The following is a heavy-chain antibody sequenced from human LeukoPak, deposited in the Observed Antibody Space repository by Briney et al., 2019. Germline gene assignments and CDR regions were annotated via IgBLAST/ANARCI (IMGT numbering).Heavy chain of an antibody. CDR2: INHSGST. V-gene: IGHV4-34*01. CDR1: GGSFSGYY. Sequence: SETLSLTCAVYGGSFSGYYWSWIRQPPGKGLEWIGEINHSGSTNYKPSLKSRVTISVDTSKNQFSLKLSSVTAADTAVYYCARAPDIVVVPAAKERSFDIWGQGTMVTVSS. J-gene: IGHJ3*02. CDR3: ARAPDIVVVPAAKERSFDI. D-gene: IGHD2-2*01.